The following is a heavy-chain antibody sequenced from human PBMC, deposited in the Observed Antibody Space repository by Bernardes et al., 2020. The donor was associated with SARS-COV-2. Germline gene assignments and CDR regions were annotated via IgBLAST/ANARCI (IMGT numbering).Heavy chain of an antibody. J-gene: IGHJ4*02. CDR2: VYHIGNT. Sequence: SETLSLTCSVAGGSITSSYWSWIRQPPGKGLEWIGYVYHIGNTRYNPSLKSRVTISRDTSNTQFSLKLRSVTAADTALYYCARDPGLFFTGSFDSWGQGTLVTVSS. V-gene: IGHV4-59*01. CDR3: ARDPGLFFTGSFDS. CDR1: GGSITSSY.